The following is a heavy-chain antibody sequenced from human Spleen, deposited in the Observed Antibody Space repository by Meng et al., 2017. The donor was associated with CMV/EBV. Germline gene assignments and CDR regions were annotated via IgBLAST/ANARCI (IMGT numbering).Heavy chain of an antibody. CDR1: GFTFSRYE. J-gene: IGHJ4*02. CDR2: ITGSGSAT. D-gene: IGHD3-16*01. CDR3: ARDFRFRFDS. Sequence: GESLKISCAASGFTFSRYEMNWVRQAPGKGLEWVAFITGSGSATFYADSVKGRFTISRDNAKNSQFLQMNSLGVEDTGAYYCARDFRFRFDSWGQGRLVTVSS. V-gene: IGHV3-48*03.